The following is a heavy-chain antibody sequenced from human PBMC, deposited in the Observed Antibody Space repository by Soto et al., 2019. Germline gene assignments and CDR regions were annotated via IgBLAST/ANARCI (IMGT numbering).Heavy chain of an antibody. CDR1: GGTFSSYT. V-gene: IGHV1-69*02. D-gene: IGHD3-22*01. J-gene: IGHJ4*02. CDR3: TYYYDSRAADPVDY. Sequence: QVQLVQSGAEVKKPGSSVKVSCKASGGTFSSYTISWVRQAPGQGLEWMGRIIPILGIANYAQKFQGRVTITADKSTSTAYMELSSLRSEDTAVYYCTYYYDSRAADPVDYWGQGTLVTVSS. CDR2: IIPILGIA.